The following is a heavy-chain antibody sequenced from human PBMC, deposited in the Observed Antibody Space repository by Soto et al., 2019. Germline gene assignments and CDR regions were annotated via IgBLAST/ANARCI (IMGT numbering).Heavy chain of an antibody. CDR2: MSGDGKTI. D-gene: IGHD1-1*01. V-gene: IGHV3-74*01. Sequence: GSLRLSCAASGFTFSNYFMHWVRQVPGEGLVWVSRMSGDGKTISYADSVKGRFTISRDNAKNTLYLQMNSPRVEDTAVYYCARTYVPGIAGFGPWGHGTLVTVSS. CDR1: GFTFSNYF. J-gene: IGHJ5*02. CDR3: ARTYVPGIAGFGP.